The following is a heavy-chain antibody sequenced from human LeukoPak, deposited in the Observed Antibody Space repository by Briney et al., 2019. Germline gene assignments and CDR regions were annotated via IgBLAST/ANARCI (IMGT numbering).Heavy chain of an antibody. CDR2: INPSGGST. Sequence: GASVKVSCKASGYTFTSYYMHWVRQAPGQGLEWMGIINPSGGSTSYAQKFQGRVTMARDTSTSTVYMELSSLRSEDTAVYYCARSMVRGDRMTGKLDYWGQGTMVTVSS. CDR1: GYTFTSYY. V-gene: IGHV1-46*01. J-gene: IGHJ4*03. CDR3: ARSMVRGDRMTGKLDY. D-gene: IGHD3-10*01.